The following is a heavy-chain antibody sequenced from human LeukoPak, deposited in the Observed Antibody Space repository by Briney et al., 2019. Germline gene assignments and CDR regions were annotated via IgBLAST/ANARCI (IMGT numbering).Heavy chain of an antibody. D-gene: IGHD6-13*01. V-gene: IGHV1-18*01. CDR2: ISAYNGNT. J-gene: IGHJ4*02. CDR3: ARAYSSSWFYSGYYFDY. Sequence: ASVKVSCKASGYTFTSYGISWVRQAPGQGLEWMGWISAYNGNTNYAQKLQGRVTMTTDTSTSTAYMGLRSLRSDDTAVYYCARAYSSSWFYSGYYFDYWGQGTLVTVSS. CDR1: GYTFTSYG.